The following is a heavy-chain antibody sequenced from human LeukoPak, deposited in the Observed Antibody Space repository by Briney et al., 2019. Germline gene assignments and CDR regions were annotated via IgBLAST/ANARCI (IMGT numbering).Heavy chain of an antibody. Sequence: SETLSLTCTVSSDSISSGSYCWGWIREPRGKGLEWIWSMHYRGSTSYNPPLRSRVTISIDTSQNQFSLKLSSVTGADTAVYYCARRGRLWPDFDYWGQGTLVTVSS. V-gene: IGHV4-39*01. CDR1: SDSISSGSYC. CDR2: MHYRGST. J-gene: IGHJ4*02. CDR3: ARRGRLWPDFDY. D-gene: IGHD5-18*01.